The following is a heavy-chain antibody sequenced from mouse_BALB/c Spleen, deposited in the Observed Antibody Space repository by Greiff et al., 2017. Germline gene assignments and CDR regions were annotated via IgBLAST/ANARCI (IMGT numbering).Heavy chain of an antibody. CDR3: ASYPWYFDV. V-gene: IGHV1-87*01. Sequence: QVQLQQSGAELARPGASVKLSCKASGYTFTSYWMQWVKQRPGQGLEWIGAIYPGDGDTRYTQKFKGKATLTADKSSSTAYMQLSSLASEDSAVYYCASYPWYFDVWGAGTTVTVSS. CDR2: IYPGDGDT. CDR1: GYTFTSYW. J-gene: IGHJ1*01.